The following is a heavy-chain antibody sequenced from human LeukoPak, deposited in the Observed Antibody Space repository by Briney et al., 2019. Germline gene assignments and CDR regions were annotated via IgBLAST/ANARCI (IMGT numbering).Heavy chain of an antibody. CDR2: INPNSVGT. D-gene: IGHD6-19*01. J-gene: IGHJ4*02. Sequence: ASVKVSCKASGYTFTGYYMHWVRQAPGQGLEWMGWINPNSVGTNYAQKFQGRVTMTRDTSISTAYMELSRLRSDDTAVYYCARGLFSGWALDYWGQGTLVTVSS. CDR1: GYTFTGYY. CDR3: ARGLFSGWALDY. V-gene: IGHV1-2*02.